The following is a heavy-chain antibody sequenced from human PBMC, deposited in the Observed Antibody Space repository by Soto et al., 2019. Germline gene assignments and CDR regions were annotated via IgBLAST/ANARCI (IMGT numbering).Heavy chain of an antibody. CDR3: ARPRNYPTDRGWWFAP. D-gene: IGHD4-4*01. V-gene: IGHV5-51*01. CDR2: MYPGDSES. J-gene: IGHJ5*02. Sequence: LKISCKGSGYSFTTYWVAWVRQMPGKGLEWMGIMYPGDSESKYSPSFQGQVTISADKSISTAYLQWSSLKASDTAMYYCARPRNYPTDRGWWFAPWGQGTLVTVSS. CDR1: GYSFTTYW.